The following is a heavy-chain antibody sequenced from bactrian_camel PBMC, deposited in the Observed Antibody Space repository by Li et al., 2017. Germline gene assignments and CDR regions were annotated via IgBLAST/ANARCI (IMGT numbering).Heavy chain of an antibody. CDR2: LTRDGTI. D-gene: IGHD3*01. Sequence: HVQLVESGGGSVQAGGSLTLSCVGTGYDFSSFGMGWYRKTPEFEREMVSVLTRDGTIMYQTSVEGRFTVSRDHAENTVYLEMNSLKSEDAARYFCTATYGTSDSYNYWGQGTQVTVS. CDR1: GYDFSSFG. CDR3: TATYGTSDSYNY. J-gene: IGHJ4*01. V-gene: IGHV3S53*01.